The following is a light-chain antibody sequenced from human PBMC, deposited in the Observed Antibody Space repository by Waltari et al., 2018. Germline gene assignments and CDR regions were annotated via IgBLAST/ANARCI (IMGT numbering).Light chain of an antibody. V-gene: IGKV3-15*01. CDR1: QSVSSN. CDR2: GAS. CDR3: QQYNNWPPWWT. J-gene: IGKJ1*01. Sequence: EIVMTQSPATLSVSPGERATLSCRASQSVSSNLAWYQQKPGQAPRLLIYGASTRATCIPARFSGSGSGTEFTLTISSLQSEDFAVYYCQQYNNWPPWWTFGQGTKVEIK.